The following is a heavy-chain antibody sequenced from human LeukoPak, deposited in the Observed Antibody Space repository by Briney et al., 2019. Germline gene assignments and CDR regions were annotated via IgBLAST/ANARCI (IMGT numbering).Heavy chain of an antibody. Sequence: SETLSLTCTVSGVSISSSNSYWGWIRQPPGKGLEWIGEIYHSGSTNYNPSLKSRVTISVDKSKNQFSLKLSSVTAADTAVYYCARVSVTTGYFDYWGQGTLVTVSS. CDR3: ARVSVTTGYFDY. D-gene: IGHD4-17*01. J-gene: IGHJ4*02. CDR2: IYHSGST. V-gene: IGHV4-39*07. CDR1: GVSISSSNSY.